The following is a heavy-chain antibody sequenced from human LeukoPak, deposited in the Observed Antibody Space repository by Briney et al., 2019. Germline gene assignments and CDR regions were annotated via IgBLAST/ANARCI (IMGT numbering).Heavy chain of an antibody. V-gene: IGHV3-7*04. D-gene: IGHD3/OR15-3a*01. Sequence: PGGSLRLSCAASGFTFSNYWMSWVRQAPGKGLEWVAIIHPEGNEKYHVDSVKGRFTNSRDNAKNFLHLQMDSLRVEDTAVYYCARGDDFSGDYWGQGTLVTVSS. J-gene: IGHJ4*02. CDR1: GFTFSNYW. CDR3: ARGDDFSGDY. CDR2: IHPEGNEK.